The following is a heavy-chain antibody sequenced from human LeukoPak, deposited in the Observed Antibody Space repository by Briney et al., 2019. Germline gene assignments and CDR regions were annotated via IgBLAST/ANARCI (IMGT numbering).Heavy chain of an antibody. CDR1: GYTLTELS. CDR2: FDPEDGET. Sequence: EASVKVSCTVSGYTLTELSMHWVRQAPGKGLEWMGGFDPEDGETIYAQKFQGRVTMTEDTSTDTAYMELSSLRSEDAAVYYCATARKWITIFGVVIMSGGMDVWGQGTTVTVSS. D-gene: IGHD3-3*01. V-gene: IGHV1-24*01. J-gene: IGHJ6*02. CDR3: ATARKWITIFGVVIMSGGMDV.